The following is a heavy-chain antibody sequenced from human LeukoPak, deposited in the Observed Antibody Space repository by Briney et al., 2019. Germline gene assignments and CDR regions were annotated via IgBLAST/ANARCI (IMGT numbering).Heavy chain of an antibody. CDR1: GGSFSGYY. D-gene: IGHD3-10*01. J-gene: IGHJ4*02. Sequence: TSETLSLTCAVYGGSFSGYYWSWIRQPPGKGLEWIGEINHSGSTNYNPSLKSRVTISVDTSKNQFSLKLSSVTAADTAVYYCASFLSKVRGVPRVSDYWGQGTLVTVSS. CDR3: ASFLSKVRGVPRVSDY. V-gene: IGHV4-34*01. CDR2: INHSGST.